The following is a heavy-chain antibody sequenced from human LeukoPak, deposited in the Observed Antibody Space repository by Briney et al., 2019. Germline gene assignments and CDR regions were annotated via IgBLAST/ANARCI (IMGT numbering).Heavy chain of an antibody. V-gene: IGHV1-69*04. CDR1: GGTFSSYA. J-gene: IGHJ6*02. D-gene: IGHD3-10*01. CDR2: IIPILDIA. Sequence: SVKVSCKASGGTFSSYAISWVRQAPGQGLECMGRIIPILDIATYAQKFQGRVTITADKSTSTAYMELSSLSSEDTAVYYCARDQGVTDPPPYGLDVWGQGTTVTVS. CDR3: ARDQGVTDPPPYGLDV.